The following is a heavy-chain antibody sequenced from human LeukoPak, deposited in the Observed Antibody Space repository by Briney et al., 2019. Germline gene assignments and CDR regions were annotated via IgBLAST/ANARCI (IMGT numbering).Heavy chain of an antibody. CDR3: ARISAYSGYDYYYYGMDV. CDR2: IIPILGIA. CDR1: GGTFSSYS. Sequence: SVKVSCKASGGTFSSYSISWVRQAPGQGLEWMGRIIPILGIANYAQKFQGRVTITADKSTSTAYMELSSLRSEDTAVYYCARISAYSGYDYYYYGMDVWGQGCTATVSS. D-gene: IGHD5-12*01. V-gene: IGHV1-69*02. J-gene: IGHJ6*01.